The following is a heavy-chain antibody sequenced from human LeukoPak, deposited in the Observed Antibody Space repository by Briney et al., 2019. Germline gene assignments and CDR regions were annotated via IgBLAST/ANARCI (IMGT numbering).Heavy chain of an antibody. CDR3: ATDRSGRYYMDV. Sequence: ASVKVSCEVSGYTLTELSMHWVRQAPGKGLEWMGGFDPEDGETIYAQKFQGRVTMTEDTSTDTAYMELSSLRAKDTAVYYCATDRSGRYYMDVWGKGTTVTVSS. CDR1: GYTLTELS. V-gene: IGHV1-24*01. D-gene: IGHD3-10*01. J-gene: IGHJ6*03. CDR2: FDPEDGET.